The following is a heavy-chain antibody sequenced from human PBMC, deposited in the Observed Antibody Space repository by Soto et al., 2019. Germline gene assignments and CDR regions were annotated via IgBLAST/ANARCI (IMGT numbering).Heavy chain of an antibody. Sequence: ASVKVSCKGSGYSFTSYWIGWVRQMPGKGLEWMGIIYPGDSDTRYSPSFQGQVTISADKSISTAYLQWSSLKASDTAMYYCARHSITMVRGIPDYYYYGMDVWGQGTTVTVSS. CDR3: ARHSITMVRGIPDYYYYGMDV. CDR1: GYSFTSYW. CDR2: IYPGDSDT. J-gene: IGHJ6*02. V-gene: IGHV5-51*01. D-gene: IGHD3-10*01.